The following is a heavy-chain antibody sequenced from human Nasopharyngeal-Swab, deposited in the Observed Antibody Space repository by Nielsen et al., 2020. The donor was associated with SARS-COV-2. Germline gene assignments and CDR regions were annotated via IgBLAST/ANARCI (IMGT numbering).Heavy chain of an antibody. CDR3: ARAVAGATDY. V-gene: IGHV3-7*03. CDR1: VFTFITFW. CDR2: IKEDGSQK. J-gene: IGHJ4*02. D-gene: IGHD1-26*01. Sequence: SSAASVFTFITFWMTWGRQAPGKGLEWVANIKEDGSQKYYLDSVKGRFTISRDNAKNSLYLQMNSLRAEDTAIYFCARAVAGATDYWGQGTLVTVSS.